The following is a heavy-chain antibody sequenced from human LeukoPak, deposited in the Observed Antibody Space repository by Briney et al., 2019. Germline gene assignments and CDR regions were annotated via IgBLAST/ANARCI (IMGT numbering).Heavy chain of an antibody. CDR2: IYTSGST. D-gene: IGHD5-18*01. Sequence: KPSETLSLTCTVSGGSISSYYWSWIRQPAGKGLEWIGRIYTSGSTNYNPSLKSRVTISVDTSKNQFSLKLNSVTAADTAVYYCAREGGYSYGDAPLHFDYWGQGTLVTVSS. J-gene: IGHJ4*02. CDR3: AREGGYSYGDAPLHFDY. V-gene: IGHV4-4*07. CDR1: GGSISSYY.